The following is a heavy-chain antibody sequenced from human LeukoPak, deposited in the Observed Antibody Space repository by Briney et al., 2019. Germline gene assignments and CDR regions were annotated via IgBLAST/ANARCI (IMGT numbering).Heavy chain of an antibody. V-gene: IGHV4-34*01. CDR3: AKYYYDSSGYFNWFDP. CDR2: INHSGST. Sequence: SETLSLTCAVYGGSFSDYYWSWIRQPPGNGLEWIGEINHSGSTNYNPSLKSRVTISVDTSKNQFSLKLNSVTAADTAVYYCAKYYYDSSGYFNWFDPWGQGTMVTVSS. D-gene: IGHD3-22*01. J-gene: IGHJ5*02. CDR1: GGSFSDYY.